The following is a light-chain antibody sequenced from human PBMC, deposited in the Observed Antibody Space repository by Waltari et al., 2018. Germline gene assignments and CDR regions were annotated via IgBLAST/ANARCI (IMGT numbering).Light chain of an antibody. V-gene: IGLV3-9*01. CDR3: QVWDTNSLYV. J-gene: IGLJ1*01. Sequence: SYVLTQPLSVSVALGQTARFACGGSNIETKSVHWYQQKPGQVPVLVIYKDVNRPSGIPDRFSGSNSGNTATLTISRAQVGDEGDYFCQVWDTNSLYVFGTGTKVTVL. CDR2: KDV. CDR1: NIETKS.